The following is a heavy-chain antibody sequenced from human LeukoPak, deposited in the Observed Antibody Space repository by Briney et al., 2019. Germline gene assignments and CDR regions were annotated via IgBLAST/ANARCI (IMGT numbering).Heavy chain of an antibody. CDR1: GGSISGYY. D-gene: IGHD3-22*01. CDR3: ARDRGSGYYLSYFDY. Sequence: SETLSLTCTVSGGSISGYYWSWIRQPPGKGLEWIGYIYYSGSTNYNPSLKSRVTISVDTSKNQFSLKLSSVTAADTAVHYCARDRGSGYYLSYFDYWGQGTLVTVSS. J-gene: IGHJ4*02. CDR2: IYYSGST. V-gene: IGHV4-59*01.